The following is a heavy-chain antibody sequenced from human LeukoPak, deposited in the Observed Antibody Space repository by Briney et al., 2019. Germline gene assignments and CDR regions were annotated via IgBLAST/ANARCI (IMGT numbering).Heavy chain of an antibody. D-gene: IGHD3-10*01. CDR1: GFTVSRNY. V-gene: IGHV3-53*01. J-gene: IGHJ4*02. Sequence: PGGSLRLSCAASGFTVSRNYMSWVRQAPGKGLEWVSVIYSGGSTYYADSVKGRFTISRDNSKNTLYLQMNSLRAEDTAVYYCARVGITKNFDYWGQGTLVTVSS. CDR2: IYSGGST. CDR3: ARVGITKNFDY.